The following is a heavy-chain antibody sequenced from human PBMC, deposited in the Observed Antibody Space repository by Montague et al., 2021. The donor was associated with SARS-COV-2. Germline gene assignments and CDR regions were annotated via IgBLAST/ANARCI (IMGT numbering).Heavy chain of an antibody. CDR2: IPGNGRNI. J-gene: IGHJ4*01. CDR3: TNASNVVDNQ. V-gene: IGHV3-74*03. D-gene: IGHD1-14*01. CDR1: GFSFSANC. Sequence: SLRLSCAASGFSFSANCMHLVRQAPGQGLVWVSGIPGNGRNIEYADSVQGRFTISRDNAKGTLYLQLDSLRVEDTAMYFCTNASNVVDNQWGQGILVAVSS.